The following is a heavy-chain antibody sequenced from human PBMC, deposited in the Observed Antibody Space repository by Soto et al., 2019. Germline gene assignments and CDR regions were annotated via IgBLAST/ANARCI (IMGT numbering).Heavy chain of an antibody. CDR2: MSPNSGNT. Sequence: ASVKVSYKSSGYPFTSYDINCVRQATGQGLEWMGWMSPNSGNTGYAQKFQGRVTMTRNTSISTAYMELSSLRSEDTAVYYCARGGYYDSSGYYYFDYWGQGTLVTVSS. J-gene: IGHJ4*02. CDR1: GYPFTSYD. D-gene: IGHD3-22*01. V-gene: IGHV1-8*01. CDR3: ARGGYYDSSGYYYFDY.